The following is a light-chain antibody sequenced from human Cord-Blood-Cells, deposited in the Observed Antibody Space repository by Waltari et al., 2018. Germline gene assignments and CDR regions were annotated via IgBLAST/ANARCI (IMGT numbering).Light chain of an antibody. J-gene: IGLJ3*02. CDR3: QSYDSSLSWV. Sequence: QSVLTQPPSVSGVPGQRVTISCTGSSTNIGAGYDVHWYQQLPGTAPKLLIYCNSNRPSGVPDRFSGSKSGTSASLAITGLQAEDEADYYCQSYDSSLSWVFGGGTKLTVL. CDR2: CNS. V-gene: IGLV1-40*01. CDR1: STNIGAGYD.